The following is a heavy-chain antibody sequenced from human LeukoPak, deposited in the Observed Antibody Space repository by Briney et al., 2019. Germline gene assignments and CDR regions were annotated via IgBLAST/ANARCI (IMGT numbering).Heavy chain of an antibody. V-gene: IGHV4-59*01. CDR1: GGSISSYY. Sequence: SETLSLTCTVSGGSISSYYWSWIRQPPGKGLEWIGHIYGSGSTNYNPFLKSRVTLSVDTSKNQFSLKLSSVTAADTAVYYCAREGTSGTHLNWFDPWGQGTLVTVSS. CDR3: AREGTSGTHLNWFDP. CDR2: IYGSGST. J-gene: IGHJ5*02. D-gene: IGHD1-1*01.